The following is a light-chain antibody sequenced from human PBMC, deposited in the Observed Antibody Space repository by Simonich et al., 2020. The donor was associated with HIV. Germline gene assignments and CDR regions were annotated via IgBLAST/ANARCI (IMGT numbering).Light chain of an antibody. V-gene: IGLV9-49*01. J-gene: IGLJ2*01. CDR2: VGTGGIVG. CDR1: SGYSNYK. Sequence: QPVLTQPPSASASLGASVTLTCTLSSGYSNYKVDWYQQRPGKGPRFVMRVGTGGIVGAKGDGIPARFLGLGSGLNRYLTIKNIQEEDESDYHCGADHGSGSNFVVIFGGGTKLTVL. CDR3: GADHGSGSNFVVI.